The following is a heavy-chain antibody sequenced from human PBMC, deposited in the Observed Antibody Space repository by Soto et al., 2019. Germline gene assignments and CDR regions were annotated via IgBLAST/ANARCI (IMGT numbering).Heavy chain of an antibody. CDR1: GGSVSSGSYS. Sequence: SETLSLTCTVSGGSVSSGSYSWSWIRQPQGKGLEWIGYIYYTGSTNYNPSLKSRVTLTVDTSKKQFSLKLSSVTAASTAVYYCGGDAGYYDTESYFDYWGQGTLVTVSS. V-gene: IGHV4-61*01. CDR2: IYYTGST. J-gene: IGHJ4*02. CDR3: GGDAGYYDTESYFDY. D-gene: IGHD3-22*01.